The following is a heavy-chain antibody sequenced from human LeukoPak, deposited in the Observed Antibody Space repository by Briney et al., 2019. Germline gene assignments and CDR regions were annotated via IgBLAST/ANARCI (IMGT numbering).Heavy chain of an antibody. Sequence: SETLSLTCTVSGGSISSYYWSWIRQPAGKGLEWIGRIYTSGSTNYNPSLKSRVTMSVDTSKNQFSLKLSSVTAADTAVYYCARALLEMATIAYFDYWGQGTLVTVSS. CDR2: IYTSGST. CDR1: GGSISSYY. J-gene: IGHJ4*02. CDR3: ARALLEMATIAYFDY. V-gene: IGHV4-4*07. D-gene: IGHD5-24*01.